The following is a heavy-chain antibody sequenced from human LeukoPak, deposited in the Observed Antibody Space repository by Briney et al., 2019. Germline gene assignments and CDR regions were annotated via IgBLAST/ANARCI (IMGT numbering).Heavy chain of an antibody. V-gene: IGHV4-59*01. D-gene: IGHD6-13*01. J-gene: IGHJ6*02. Sequence: PSETLSLTCAVYGGSFSGYYWSWIRQPPGKGLEWIGYIYYSGSTNYNPSLKSRVTISVDTSKNQFSLKLSSVTAADTAVYYCARWGSSWYSPYYYYYGMDVWGQGTTVTVSS. CDR1: GGSFSGYY. CDR2: IYYSGST. CDR3: ARWGSSWYSPYYYYYGMDV.